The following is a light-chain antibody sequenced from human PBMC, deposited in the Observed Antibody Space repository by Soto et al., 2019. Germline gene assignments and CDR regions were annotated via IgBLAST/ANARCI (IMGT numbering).Light chain of an antibody. J-gene: IGKJ1*01. V-gene: IGKV3-15*01. CDR3: QQYNNWSRT. CDR2: GAS. CDR1: QSVDHT. Sequence: DIVMTQSPVTLSVSPADRATLACRASQSVDHTLAWSQQKPGQAPRLLIYGASAGAPGIPARFSGSGFGTEFTLTISSLQAEDLAVYYCQQYNNWSRTFGKGTKVEMK.